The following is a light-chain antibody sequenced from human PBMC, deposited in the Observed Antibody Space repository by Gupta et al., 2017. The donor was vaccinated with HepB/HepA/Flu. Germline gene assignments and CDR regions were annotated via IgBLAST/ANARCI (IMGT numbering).Light chain of an antibody. Sequence: EIVLTQSPGTLSLSSGERATLSCRASQSVSSSYLAWYQQKPGQAPRLLIYGASSMATDIPDRFSGSGSGTDFTLTISRLEPEDFAMYYCQQYGSSTRFTFGHGTKVDIK. CDR3: QQYGSSTRFT. CDR2: GAS. V-gene: IGKV3-20*01. J-gene: IGKJ3*01. CDR1: QSVSSSY.